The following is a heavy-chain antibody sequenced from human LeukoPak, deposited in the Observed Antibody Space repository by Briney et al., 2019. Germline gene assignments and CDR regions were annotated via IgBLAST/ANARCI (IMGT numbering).Heavy chain of an antibody. CDR2: INPNSGDT. CDR1: GYTFTGYY. J-gene: IGHJ4*02. V-gene: IGHV1-2*02. CDR3: ARDGSKWLPPRRFDY. Sequence: ASVKVSCKASGYTFTGYYMHWVRQAPGQGLEWMGWINPNSGDTNFAQKFQGRVTMTSDTSVSTAHMELSRLRSDDTAVYYCARDGSKWLPPRRFDYWGQGALVTVSS. D-gene: IGHD6-19*01.